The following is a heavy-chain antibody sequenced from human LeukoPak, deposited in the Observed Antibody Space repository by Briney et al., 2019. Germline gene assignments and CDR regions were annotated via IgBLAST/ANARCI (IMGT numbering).Heavy chain of an antibody. CDR3: ASHLAAAGLYNWFDP. CDR2: IYYSGST. V-gene: IGHV4-59*08. J-gene: IGHJ5*02. CDR1: GGSISTYY. Sequence: SETLSLTCTVSGGSISTYYWNWIRQPPGKGLEWIGYIYYSGSTNYNPSLKSRVTISVDTSKNQFSLKLSSVTAADTAVYYCASHLAAAGLYNWFDPWGQGTLVTVSS. D-gene: IGHD6-13*01.